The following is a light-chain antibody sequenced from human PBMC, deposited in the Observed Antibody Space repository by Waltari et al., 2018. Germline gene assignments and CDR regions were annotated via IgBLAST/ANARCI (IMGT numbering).Light chain of an antibody. CDR2: DVN. Sequence: QSALTQPASVSGSPGQSITISCTGTSSHVGGDDSVSWYEDHPGQAPNVIIYDVNKRPSGVSDRFSGSKSGNTASLTISGLQAEDEATFYCSSQSTKNGVIFGGGTKVTVL. V-gene: IGLV2-14*03. J-gene: IGLJ2*01. CDR1: SSHVGGDDS. CDR3: SSQSTKNGVI.